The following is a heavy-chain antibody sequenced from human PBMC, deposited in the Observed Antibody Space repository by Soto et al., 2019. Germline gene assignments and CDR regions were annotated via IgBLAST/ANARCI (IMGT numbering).Heavy chain of an antibody. CDR2: IYYSGST. CDR1: GGSISSYY. J-gene: IGHJ6*02. CDR3: AREGLTGTIGLYYYYGMDV. V-gene: IGHV4-59*01. Sequence: SETLSLTCSVSGGSISSYYWSWIRQPPGKGLEWIGYIYYSGSTNYNPSLKSRVTISVDTSKNQFSLKLSSVTAADTAVYYCAREGLTGTIGLYYYYGMDVWGQGTTVTVSS. D-gene: IGHD1-7*01.